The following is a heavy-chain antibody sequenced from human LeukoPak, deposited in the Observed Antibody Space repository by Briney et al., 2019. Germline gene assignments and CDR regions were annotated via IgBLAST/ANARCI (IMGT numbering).Heavy chain of an antibody. J-gene: IGHJ4*02. V-gene: IGHV3-30-3*01. Sequence: GGSLRLSCAASGFTFSSYAMHWVRQAPGKGLEWVAVISYDGSNKYYADSVKGRFTISRDNSKNTLFLQMTSLRAEDTAVYYCVKDVDPMVGAMDYWGPGTLVTVSS. CDR3: VKDVDPMVGAMDY. D-gene: IGHD1-26*01. CDR1: GFTFSSYA. CDR2: ISYDGSNK.